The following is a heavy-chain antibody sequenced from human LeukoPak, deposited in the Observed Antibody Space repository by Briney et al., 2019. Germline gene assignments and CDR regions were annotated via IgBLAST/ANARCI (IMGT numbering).Heavy chain of an antibody. D-gene: IGHD5-18*01. V-gene: IGHV3-21*01. CDR1: GFTFSSYS. CDR2: ISSSSSYI. J-gene: IGHJ4*01. Sequence: GGSLRLSCAASGFTFSSYSMNWVRQAPGKGLEWVSSISSSSSYIYYADSVKGRFTISRDNAKNSLYLQMNSLRAEDAAVYYCARGRLWSNRLFDYWGQGTLVTVSS. CDR3: ARGRLWSNRLFDY.